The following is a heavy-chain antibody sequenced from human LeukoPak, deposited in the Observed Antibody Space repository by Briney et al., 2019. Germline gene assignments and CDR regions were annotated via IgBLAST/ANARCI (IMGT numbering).Heavy chain of an antibody. CDR2: VYHTGTS. D-gene: IGHD2-8*01. J-gene: IGHJ4*02. Sequence: SETLSLTCSVSGASINDYYWTWVRQPPGKGLEWIGYVYHTGTSGYHPSLKSRVAMSLDTSKNQVSLKLRSVTAADTAVYFCTRVVNGGHFNYWGQGTLVTVSS. CDR3: TRVVNGGHFNY. V-gene: IGHV4-59*01. CDR1: GASINDYY.